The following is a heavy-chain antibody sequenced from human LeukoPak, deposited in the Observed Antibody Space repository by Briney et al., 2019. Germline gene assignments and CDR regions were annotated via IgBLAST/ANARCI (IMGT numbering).Heavy chain of an antibody. Sequence: ASVKVSCKASGYTSTGYYMHWVRQAPGQGLEWMGWINPNSGGTNYAQKFQGRVTMTRDTSISTAYMELSRLRSDDTAVYYCARGGSGSYYPFAYWGQGTLVTVSS. V-gene: IGHV1-2*02. CDR3: ARGGSGSYYPFAY. CDR2: INPNSGGT. D-gene: IGHD3-10*01. CDR1: GYTSTGYY. J-gene: IGHJ4*02.